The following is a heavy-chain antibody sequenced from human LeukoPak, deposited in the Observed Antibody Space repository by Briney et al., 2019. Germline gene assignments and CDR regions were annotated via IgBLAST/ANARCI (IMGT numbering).Heavy chain of an antibody. CDR2: ISSSGSTI. CDR3: ARRNCSSTSCSDDGMDV. D-gene: IGHD2-2*01. V-gene: IGHV3-48*03. CDR1: GFTFSSYE. Sequence: GGSLRLSCAASGFTFSSYEMNWVRQAPGKGLAWVSYISSSGSTIYYADSVKGRFTISRDNAKNSLYLQMNSLRAEDTAVYYCARRNCSSTSCSDDGMDVWGQGTTVTVSS. J-gene: IGHJ6*02.